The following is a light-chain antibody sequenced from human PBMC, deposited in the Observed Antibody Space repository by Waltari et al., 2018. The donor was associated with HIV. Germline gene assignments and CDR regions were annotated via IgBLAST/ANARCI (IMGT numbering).Light chain of an antibody. CDR2: KAA. CDR3: QHYDSYPFS. J-gene: IGKJ3*01. CDR1: QSISTW. V-gene: IGKV1-5*03. Sequence: DIQLTQSPSTLSASVGDRVTINCRASQSISTWLAWYQQKPGKAPSLLIYKAAKLESGVPSRFSGSGFGTQFTLTISSLQTDDVATYYCQHYDSYPFSFGPGTKVDI.